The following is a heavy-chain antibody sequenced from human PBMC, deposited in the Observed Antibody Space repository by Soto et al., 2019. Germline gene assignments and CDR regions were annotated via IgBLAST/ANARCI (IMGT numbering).Heavy chain of an antibody. CDR3: VRVFPSYCGGDCSYFDS. CDR1: GASINSFY. J-gene: IGHJ4*02. V-gene: IGHV4-59*01. D-gene: IGHD2-21*02. CDR2: VFYSGTT. Sequence: TLSLTCTVSGASINSFYWSWIRQPPGKGLEWIGFVFYSGTTNYNPSLEGRVTFSLDASKNQFSLNLNSVTAADTAVYYCVRVFPSYCGGDCSYFDSWGQGTLVTVSS.